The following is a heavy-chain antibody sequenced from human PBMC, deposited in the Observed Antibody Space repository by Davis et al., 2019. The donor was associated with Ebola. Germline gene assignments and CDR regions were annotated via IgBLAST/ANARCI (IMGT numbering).Heavy chain of an antibody. CDR2: GTSADT. J-gene: IGHJ2*01. CDR3: TRHINGDFWYFDL. Sequence: GESLKISCAASGFIFSTYVMSWVRQAPGKGLEWVSTYGTSADTYYADSVKGRFTISRDNSKNVLYLQLNTLRADDTAVYYCTRHINGDFWYFDLWGRGTLVTVSS. D-gene: IGHD4-17*01. CDR1: GFIFSTYV. V-gene: IGHV3-23*01.